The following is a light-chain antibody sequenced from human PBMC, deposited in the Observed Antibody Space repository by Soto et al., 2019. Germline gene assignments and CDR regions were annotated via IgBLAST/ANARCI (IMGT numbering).Light chain of an antibody. CDR1: SSDVGGYKY. Sequence: SVLTQPASMSGSPGQSIAISCTGTSSDVGGYKYVSWYQQYPGKAPKLMIYDVSNRPSGVPDRFSGSKSGNTASLTISGLQSEDEADYYCSSYTSYTSYVFGTGTKVTVL. CDR3: SSYTSYTSYV. CDR2: DVS. V-gene: IGLV2-14*01. J-gene: IGLJ1*01.